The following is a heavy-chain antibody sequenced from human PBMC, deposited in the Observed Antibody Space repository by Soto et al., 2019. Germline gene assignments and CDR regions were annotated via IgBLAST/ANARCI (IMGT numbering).Heavy chain of an antibody. CDR1: GYTFTSYA. CDR3: ARDMSRRMNYDSSGYSFDY. V-gene: IGHV1-3*01. J-gene: IGHJ4*02. D-gene: IGHD3-22*01. Sequence: GASVKVSCKASGYTFTSYAMHWVRQAPGQRLEWMGWINAGNGNTKYSQKFQGRVTITRDTSASTAYMELSSLRSEDTAVYYCARDMSRRMNYDSSGYSFDYWGQGTLVTSPQ. CDR2: INAGNGNT.